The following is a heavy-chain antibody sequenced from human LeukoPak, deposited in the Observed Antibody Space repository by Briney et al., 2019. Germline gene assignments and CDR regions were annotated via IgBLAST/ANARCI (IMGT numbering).Heavy chain of an antibody. CDR3: AGPSSSGVGY. CDR2: ITSSSSYI. V-gene: IGHV3-21*01. CDR1: GFTFSIYS. D-gene: IGHD6-6*01. J-gene: IGHJ4*02. Sequence: GGSLRLSCAASGFTFSIYSMNWVRQAPGKGLEWVSSITSSSSYIYYADSVKGRLTISRDNSKNTLYLQINSLRPEDTAVYYCAGPSSSGVGYWGQGTLVTVSS.